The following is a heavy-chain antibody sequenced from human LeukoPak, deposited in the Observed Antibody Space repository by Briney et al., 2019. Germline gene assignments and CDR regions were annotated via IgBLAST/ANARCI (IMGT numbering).Heavy chain of an antibody. CDR3: ARFRGYDILTGYYPLDY. D-gene: IGHD3-9*01. J-gene: IGHJ4*02. CDR1: GFTFSSYA. V-gene: IGHV3-30*04. CDR2: ISYDGSNK. Sequence: GRSLSLYCAASGFTFSSYAMHWVRQAPGKGLEWVAVISYDGSNKYYADSVKGRFTISRDNSKNTLYLQINSLRAEDTAVYYCARFRGYDILTGYYPLDYWGQGTLVTVSS.